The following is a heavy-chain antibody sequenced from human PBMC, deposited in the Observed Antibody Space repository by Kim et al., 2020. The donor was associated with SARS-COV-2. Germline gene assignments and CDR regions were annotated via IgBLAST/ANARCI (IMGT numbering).Heavy chain of an antibody. CDR3: ARVREHIGFDY. CDR2: GT. D-gene: IGHD2-21*01. J-gene: IGHJ4*02. V-gene: IGHV1-2*02. Sequence: GTNYATNFQGEDTVTRDTSISTAYMELSRLRSADTAVYYCARVREHIGFDYWGQGTLVTVSS.